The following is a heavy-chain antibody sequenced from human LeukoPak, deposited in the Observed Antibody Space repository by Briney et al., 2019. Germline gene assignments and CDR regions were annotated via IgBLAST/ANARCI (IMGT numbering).Heavy chain of an antibody. Sequence: ASVKVSCKASGYTFNSYAINWVRQAPGQGLEWMGWISTYTGYTNYAQKLQGRVTMTTATSTSTAYMELRGLRSDDTAFYYCARGTTGSHDAFDIWGQGTKVTVSS. CDR1: GYTFNSYA. D-gene: IGHD1-1*01. CDR2: ISTYTGYT. J-gene: IGHJ3*02. V-gene: IGHV1-18*01. CDR3: ARGTTGSHDAFDI.